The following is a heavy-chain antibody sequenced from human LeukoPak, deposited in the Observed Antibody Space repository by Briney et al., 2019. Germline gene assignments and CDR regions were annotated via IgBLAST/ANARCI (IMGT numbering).Heavy chain of an antibody. D-gene: IGHD6-19*01. J-gene: IGHJ6*03. V-gene: IGHV6-1*01. CDR2: TYYRSKWYN. CDR3: ARTGYSSGWYGLEYYYYYYMDV. CDR1: GDSVSSNSAA. Sequence: SQTLSLTCAISGDSVSSNSAAWNWIRQSPSRGLEWLGRTYYRSKWYNDYAVSVKSRITINPDTSKNQCYLQLNSVTPEDTAVYYCARTGYSSGWYGLEYYYYYYMDVWGKGTTVTVSS.